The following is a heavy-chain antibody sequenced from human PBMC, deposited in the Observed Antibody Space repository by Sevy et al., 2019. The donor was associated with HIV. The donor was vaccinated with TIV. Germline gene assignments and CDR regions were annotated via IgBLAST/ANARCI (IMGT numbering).Heavy chain of an antibody. Sequence: GGSLGLSCAASGFTFSSYVMSWVRQAPGKGLQWVSAVSASGISTYYTDSVKGRFTISRDNSKNMLHMQMNSLRAEDTAVYYCTTLRRYFDWFLRGHGSYGMDVWGQGTTVTVSS. D-gene: IGHD3-9*01. CDR1: GFTFSSYV. J-gene: IGHJ6*02. CDR3: TTLRRYFDWFLRGHGSYGMDV. V-gene: IGHV3-23*01. CDR2: VSASGIST.